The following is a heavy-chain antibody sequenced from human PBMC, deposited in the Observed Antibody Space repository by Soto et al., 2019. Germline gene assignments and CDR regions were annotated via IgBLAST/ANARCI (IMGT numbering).Heavy chain of an antibody. Sequence: SETLSLTCAVYGGSFSGYYWSWIRQPPGKGLEWIGEINHSGSTNYNPSLKSRVTISVDTSKNQFSLKLSSVTAADTAVYYCARVSRMPYSSGWYAFGQFDPWSQGTLVTVSS. CDR3: ARVSRMPYSSGWYAFGQFDP. D-gene: IGHD6-19*01. CDR1: GGSFSGYY. J-gene: IGHJ5*02. V-gene: IGHV4-34*01. CDR2: INHSGST.